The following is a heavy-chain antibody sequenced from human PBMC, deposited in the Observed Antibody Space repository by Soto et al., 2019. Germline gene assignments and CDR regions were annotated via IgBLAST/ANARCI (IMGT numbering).Heavy chain of an antibody. V-gene: IGHV5-10-1*01. CDR3: AREESYSSSWYYFDY. Sequence: GESLKISCKGSGYSFTSYWISWVRRMHGKGLEWMGRIDPSDSYTNYSPSFQGHVTISADKSISTAYLQWSSLKASDTAMYYCAREESYSSSWYYFDYWGQGTLVTVSS. D-gene: IGHD6-13*01. CDR2: IDPSDSYT. J-gene: IGHJ4*02. CDR1: GYSFTSYW.